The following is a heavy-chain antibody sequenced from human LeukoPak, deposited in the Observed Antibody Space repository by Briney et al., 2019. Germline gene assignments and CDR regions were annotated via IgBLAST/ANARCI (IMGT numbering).Heavy chain of an antibody. J-gene: IGHJ4*02. CDR1: GYSIRSGYY. V-gene: IGHV4-38-2*02. Sequence: SQTLSLTCTVSGYSIRSGYYWAWIRQPPGKGLEWIGSSYHSGGTDYNPSLKSRVTISVDRSKNQFSLKLSSVTAADTAVYYCARWFCSSTSCHSGSYFDYWGQGTLVTVSS. CDR2: SYHSGGT. D-gene: IGHD2-2*02. CDR3: ARWFCSSTSCHSGSYFDY.